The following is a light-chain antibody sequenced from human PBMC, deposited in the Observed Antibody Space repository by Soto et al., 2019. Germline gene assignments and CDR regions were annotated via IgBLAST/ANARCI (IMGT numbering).Light chain of an antibody. CDR1: HDIGNY. CDR3: QQYENLPRFI. Sequence: DIQITHSPSSLSASVGDRVTITCLASHDIGNYLNWYQQKPGKAPKLLIYYASNLETGVSSRFSGSGSGTDFTFTISSLQPEDIATYFCQQYENLPRFILGPGTKVDIK. J-gene: IGKJ3*01. V-gene: IGKV1-33*01. CDR2: YAS.